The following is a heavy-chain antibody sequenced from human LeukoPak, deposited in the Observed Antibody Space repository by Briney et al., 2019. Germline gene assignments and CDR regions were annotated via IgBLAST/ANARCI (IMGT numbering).Heavy chain of an antibody. CDR2: CHYSGST. CDR1: GRSISVRNYY. J-gene: IGHJ2*01. D-gene: IGHD5-24*01. V-gene: IGHV4-39*01. Sequence: PSQTLSPTCAVSGRSISVRNYYWGWIREPPGKGLHWIARCHYSGSTYYNPSLKTRATISVDRSHTHFYLNPSDVTAPLKATYSCARHPVEMARSDWYFDLWGHGTLVTVSS. CDR3: ARHPVEMARSDWYFDL.